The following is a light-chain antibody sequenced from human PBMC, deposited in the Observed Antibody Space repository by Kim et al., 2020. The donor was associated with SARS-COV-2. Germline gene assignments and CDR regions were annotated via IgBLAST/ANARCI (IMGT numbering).Light chain of an antibody. Sequence: SYELTQPPSVSVSPGQTASITCSGDKLGDKYACWYQQKPGQSPVLVIYQDTKRPSGIPERFSGSNSWNTATLTISGTQAMDEADYYCQAWDRRTVVFGGGTQLTVL. V-gene: IGLV3-1*01. CDR2: QDT. CDR3: QAWDRRTVV. CDR1: KLGDKY. J-gene: IGLJ2*01.